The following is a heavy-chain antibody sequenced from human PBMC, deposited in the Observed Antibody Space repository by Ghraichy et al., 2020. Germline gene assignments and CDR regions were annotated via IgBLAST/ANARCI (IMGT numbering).Heavy chain of an antibody. CDR2: ISYDGSNK. Sequence: GGSLRLSCAASGFTFSSYAMHWVRQAPGKGLEWVAVISYDGSNKYYADSVKGRFTISRDNSKNTLYLQMNSLRAEDTAVYYCARDEGGPDDYGDYDSSWDYWGQGTLVTVSS. CDR3: ARDEGGPDDYGDYDSSWDY. J-gene: IGHJ4*02. CDR1: GFTFSSYA. V-gene: IGHV3-30-3*01. D-gene: IGHD4-17*01.